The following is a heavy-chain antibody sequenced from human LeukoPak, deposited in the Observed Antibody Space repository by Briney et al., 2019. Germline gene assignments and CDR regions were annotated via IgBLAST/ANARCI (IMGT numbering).Heavy chain of an antibody. J-gene: IGHJ4*02. CDR3: ESRKGDSNGCFDY. Sequence: PGGSLRLSCAASGFTFSSYAMSWVRQTPEKGLEWVSAIIDSGSNTYYADSVKGRFSISRDNSMNTLYLQMNSLRVEDTAVYYCESRKGDSNGCFDYWGQGTLVTVSS. D-gene: IGHD3-22*01. CDR2: IIDSGSNT. V-gene: IGHV3-23*01. CDR1: GFTFSSYA.